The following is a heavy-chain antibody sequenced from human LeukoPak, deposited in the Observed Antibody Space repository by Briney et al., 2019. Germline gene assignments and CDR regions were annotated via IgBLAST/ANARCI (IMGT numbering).Heavy chain of an antibody. CDR3: AKDQGIAAAGTVGDY. J-gene: IGHJ4*02. D-gene: IGHD6-13*01. V-gene: IGHV3-23*01. CDR1: GVTFSSYA. CDR2: ISGSGGST. Sequence: PGGSLRLSCAASGVTFSSYAMSWVRQAPGKGLEWVSAISGSGGSTYYADSVKGRFTISRDNSKNTLYLQMNSLRAEDTAVYYCAKDQGIAAAGTVGDYWGQGTLVTVSS.